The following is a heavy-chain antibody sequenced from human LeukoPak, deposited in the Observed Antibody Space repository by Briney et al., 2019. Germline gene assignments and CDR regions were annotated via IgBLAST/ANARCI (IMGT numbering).Heavy chain of an antibody. CDR1: GFTFSSYW. CDR3: ARVYGSGSYRAFDI. D-gene: IGHD3-10*01. CDR2: INSDGYST. V-gene: IGHV3-74*01. J-gene: IGHJ3*02. Sequence: PGGSLRLSCAASGFTFSSYWMHWVRQAPGKGLVWVSRINSDGYSTSYADSVKGRFTISRDNAKNTLYLQMNSLRVEDTAVYYCARVYGSGSYRAFDIWGQGTMVTVSS.